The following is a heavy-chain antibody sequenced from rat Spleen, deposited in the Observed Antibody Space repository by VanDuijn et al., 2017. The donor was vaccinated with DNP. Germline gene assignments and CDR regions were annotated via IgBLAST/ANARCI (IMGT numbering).Heavy chain of an antibody. Sequence: EVQLVESGGGLVQPGGSMKLSCAASGFTFSDYNMAWVRQAPTRGLEWVAAISTGGGNIYYRDSVKGRFTISRDNAKSTLYLQMNSLRSEDTATYYCARPPDGFYHVNWFAYWGQGTLVTVSS. CDR3: ARPPDGFYHVNWFAY. D-gene: IGHD1-12*03. V-gene: IGHV5-25*01. CDR2: ISTGGGNI. CDR1: GFTFSDYN. J-gene: IGHJ3*01.